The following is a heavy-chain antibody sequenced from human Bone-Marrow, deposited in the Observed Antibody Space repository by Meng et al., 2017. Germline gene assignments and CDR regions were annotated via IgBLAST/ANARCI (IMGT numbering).Heavy chain of an antibody. J-gene: IGHJ4*02. Sequence: QGQLVQSGAEVKKPGSSVKVSCKASGGTFSSYAISWVRQAPGQGLEWMGGIIPIFGTANYAQKFQGRVTMTRDTSISTAYMELSRLRSDDTAVYYCARDRGYDSSGYYGYWGQGTLVTVSS. CDR3: ARDRGYDSSGYYGY. D-gene: IGHD3-22*01. CDR2: IIPIFGTA. V-gene: IGHV1-69*06. CDR1: GGTFSSYA.